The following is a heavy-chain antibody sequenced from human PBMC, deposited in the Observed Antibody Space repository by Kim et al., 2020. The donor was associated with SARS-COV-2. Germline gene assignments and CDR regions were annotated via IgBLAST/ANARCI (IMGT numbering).Heavy chain of an antibody. Sequence: DSVKGRFTISRDNSKNTLYLQMNSLRAEDTAVYYCARPIMVRGVMGWFDPWGQGTLVTVSS. J-gene: IGHJ5*02. V-gene: IGHV3-30*01. D-gene: IGHD3-10*01. CDR3: ARPIMVRGVMGWFDP.